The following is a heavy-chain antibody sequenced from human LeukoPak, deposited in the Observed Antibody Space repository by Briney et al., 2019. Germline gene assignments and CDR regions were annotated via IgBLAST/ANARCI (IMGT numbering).Heavy chain of an antibody. J-gene: IGHJ6*03. CDR3: ARSPPLFGHYYYYYMDV. V-gene: IGHV4-59*02. D-gene: IGHD3-3*01. CDR2: IYYTGSI. CDR1: DGSVSSYY. Sequence: PSETLSLTCTVSDGSVSSYYWSWIRQPPGKGLEWIGYIYYTGSISYNPSLKTRVTISVDTSKNQFPLKLSSVTAADTAVYYCARSPPLFGHYYYYYMDVWGKGTTVTVSS.